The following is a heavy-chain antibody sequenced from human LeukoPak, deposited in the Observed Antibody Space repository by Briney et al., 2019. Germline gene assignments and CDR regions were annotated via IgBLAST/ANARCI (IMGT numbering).Heavy chain of an antibody. V-gene: IGHV4-61*01. D-gene: IGHD6-19*01. CDR1: GGSVSSGSYF. J-gene: IGHJ4*02. CDR3: ARDGGQGSGWSTIDY. CDR2: IFYNGET. Sequence: SETLSLTCTVSGGSVSSGSYFWSWIRQPPGKGLEWIGYIFYNGETNYNPSLKSRLTLSVDASKNQLSLKLSSVTAADTAVYYCARDGGQGSGWSTIDYWGQGTLVTVSS.